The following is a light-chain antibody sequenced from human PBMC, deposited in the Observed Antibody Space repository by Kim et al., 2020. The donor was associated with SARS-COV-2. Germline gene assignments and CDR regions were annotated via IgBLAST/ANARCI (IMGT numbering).Light chain of an antibody. CDR3: SSYASSNTLCV. CDR2: DVS. V-gene: IGLV2-14*03. Sequence: QSLTSSCTGTNSDVGGYNYVSWYQQRPGKAPKHMIYDVSWRPPGVSNRLSGSKSGSTASLTISGLQPEDEADYYCSSYASSNTLCVFGTGTKVTVL. J-gene: IGLJ1*01. CDR1: NSDVGGYNY.